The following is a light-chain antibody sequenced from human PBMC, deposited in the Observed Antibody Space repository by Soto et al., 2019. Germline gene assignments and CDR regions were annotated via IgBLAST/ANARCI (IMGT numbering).Light chain of an antibody. CDR1: SSNIGSNT. CDR2: SDN. J-gene: IGLJ3*02. Sequence: QSVLTQPSSASGTPGQRVTISCSGSSSNIGSNTVNWYQQLPGTAPKFLMYSDNQRPSGVPDRFSGSKSGTSASLAISGLQSEDEADYYCQSYDSRLSGVVFGGGTKLTVL. V-gene: IGLV1-44*01. CDR3: QSYDSRLSGVV.